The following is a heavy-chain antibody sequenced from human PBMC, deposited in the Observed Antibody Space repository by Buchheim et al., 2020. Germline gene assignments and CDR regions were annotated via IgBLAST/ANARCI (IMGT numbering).Heavy chain of an antibody. CDR3: SRVDRIPGNYIGDYFFMDV. CDR1: GFTFSEHA. D-gene: IGHD5-24*01. J-gene: IGHJ6*03. V-gene: IGHV3-49*04. Sequence: EVRLVESGGGLVQPGRSLRLSCSASGFTFSEHAVSWVRQAPGKGLEWVGFIRSKAFGGTTEYAASVKGRFIISRDDSKSIAYLQNNGLKTEDTAVYYCSRVDRIPGNYIGDYFFMDVWGKGTT. CDR2: IRSKAFGGTT.